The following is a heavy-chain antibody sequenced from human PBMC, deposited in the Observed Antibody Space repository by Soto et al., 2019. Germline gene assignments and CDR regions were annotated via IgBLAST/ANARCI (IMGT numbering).Heavy chain of an antibody. CDR3: ARPKTIGAAAGKGWFDP. D-gene: IGHD6-13*01. Sequence: PSETLSLTCAVSGGSISSSNWWSWVRQPPGKGLEWIGEIYHSGSTNYNPSLKGRLIISVDPSKNQFSLKLTSVTAADMAMYYCARPKTIGAAAGKGWFDPWGQGTLVT. V-gene: IGHV4-4*02. J-gene: IGHJ5*02. CDR2: IYHSGST. CDR1: GGSISSSNW.